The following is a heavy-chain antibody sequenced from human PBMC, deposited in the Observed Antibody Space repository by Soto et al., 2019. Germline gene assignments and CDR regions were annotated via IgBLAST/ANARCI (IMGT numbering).Heavy chain of an antibody. J-gene: IGHJ6*02. Sequence: GSLRLSCTASGFTFVDYAMIFFRHSPLKWLEWVGFIRSKAYGGTTEYAASVKGRFTISRDDSKSIAYLQMNSLKTEDTAVYYCTRDAAGTTWVYYYGMDVWGQGTTVTVSS. CDR1: GFTFVDYA. CDR3: TRDAAGTTWVYYYGMDV. CDR2: IRSKAYGGTT. V-gene: IGHV3-49*03. D-gene: IGHD1-7*01.